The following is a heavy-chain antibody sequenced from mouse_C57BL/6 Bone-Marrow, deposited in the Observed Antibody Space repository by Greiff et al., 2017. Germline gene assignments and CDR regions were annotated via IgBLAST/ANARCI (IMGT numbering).Heavy chain of an antibody. D-gene: IGHD1-1*01. CDR2: INPSSGYT. Sequence: VQLQQSGAELARPGASVKMSCKASGYTFTSYSMHWVKQRPGHGLEWIGYINPSSGYTKYNQKFKDKATLTADTSSSTAYMQLRSLTSADSSVFDCARCDYGSSYNYAMDYWGQGTSVTVSS. CDR3: ARCDYGSSYNYAMDY. J-gene: IGHJ4*01. CDR1: GYTFTSYS. V-gene: IGHV1-4*01.